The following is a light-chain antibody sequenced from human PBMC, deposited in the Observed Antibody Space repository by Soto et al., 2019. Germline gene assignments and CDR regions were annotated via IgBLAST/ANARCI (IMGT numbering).Light chain of an antibody. CDR1: SSDVGGYNY. Sequence: QSALTQPASVSGSPGQSITSTCTGTSSDVGGYNYVSWYQQHPGKAPKLMIYEVSNRPSGVSNRFSGSKSGNTASLTISGLQSEDEADYYCSSYTSSSTHYVVFGGGTKLTVL. V-gene: IGLV2-14*01. CDR3: SSYTSSSTHYVV. J-gene: IGLJ2*01. CDR2: EVS.